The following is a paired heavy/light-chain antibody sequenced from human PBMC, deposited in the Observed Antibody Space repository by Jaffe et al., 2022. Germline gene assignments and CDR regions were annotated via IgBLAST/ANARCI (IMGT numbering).Light chain of an antibody. CDR2: ENH. J-gene: IGLJ2*01. V-gene: IGLV1-51*02. Sequence: QSVLTQPPSVSAAPGQKVTISCSGSSSNIGNNYVSWYQQLPGTAPKLLIYENHKRPSGIPDRFSGSKSGTSATLGITGLQTGDEADYYCGTWDSSLSGGPVVFGGGTKLTVL. CDR3: GTWDSSLSGGPVV. CDR1: SSNIGNNY.
Heavy chain of an antibody. D-gene: IGHD7-27*01. J-gene: IGHJ6*03. V-gene: IGHV4-61*01. CDR3: ARTGDSSGYYYYYMDV. CDR2: MYYSGST. Sequence: QVQLQESGPGLVKPSETLSLTCTVSGGSVSSGNYYWSWIRQPPGKGLEWIGYMYYSGSTKYNPSLKSRVTISVDRSKNQFSLRLSSVTAADTAIYYCARTGDSSGYYYYYMDVWGKGTTVTVSS. CDR1: GGSVSSGNYY.